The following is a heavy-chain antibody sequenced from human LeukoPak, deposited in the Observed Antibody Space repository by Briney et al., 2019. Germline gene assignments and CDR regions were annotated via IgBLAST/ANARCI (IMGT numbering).Heavy chain of an antibody. V-gene: IGHV4-39*07. CDR2: IYYSGST. J-gene: IGHJ4*02. CDR1: GGSISSSSYY. D-gene: IGHD1-26*01. CDR3: ARAPYSGSYYSFDY. Sequence: SETLSLTCTVSGGSISSSSYYWGWIRQPPGKGLEWIGSIYYSGSTNYNPSLKSRVTISVDTSKNQFSLKLSSVTAADTAVYYCARAPYSGSYYSFDYWGQGTLVTVSS.